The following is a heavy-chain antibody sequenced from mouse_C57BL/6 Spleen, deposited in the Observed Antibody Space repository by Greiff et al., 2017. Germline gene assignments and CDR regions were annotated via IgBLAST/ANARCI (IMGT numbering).Heavy chain of an antibody. CDR3: AGYDGYPLAY. Sequence: EVKLMESGGGLVQPGGSLSLSCAASGFTFTDYYMSWVRQPPGKALEWLGFIRNKANGYTTEYSASVKGRFTISRDNSQSILYLQMNALRAEDSATYYCAGYDGYPLAYWGQGTLVTVSA. J-gene: IGHJ3*01. V-gene: IGHV7-3*01. D-gene: IGHD2-3*01. CDR2: IRNKANGYTT. CDR1: GFTFTDYY.